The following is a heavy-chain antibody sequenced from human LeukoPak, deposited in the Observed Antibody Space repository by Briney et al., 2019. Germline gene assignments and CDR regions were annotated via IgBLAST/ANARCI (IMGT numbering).Heavy chain of an antibody. V-gene: IGHV4-34*01. CDR2: INYSGST. CDR3: ATKNYVWGSYRD. J-gene: IGHJ4*02. CDR1: GGSFSGCY. D-gene: IGHD3-16*02. Sequence: PSETLSLTCAVYGGSFSGCYWSWIRQPPGKGLEWIGEINYSGSTNYNPSLKSRVTISVDTSKNQFSLKLSSVTAADTAVYYCATKNYVWGSYRDWGQGTLVTVSS.